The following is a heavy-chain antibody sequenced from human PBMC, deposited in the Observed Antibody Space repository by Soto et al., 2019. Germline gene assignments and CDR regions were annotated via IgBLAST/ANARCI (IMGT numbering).Heavy chain of an antibody. CDR2: IYYTGNT. CDR3: ASEVSSTDGMDV. V-gene: IGHV4-39*01. J-gene: IGHJ6*02. D-gene: IGHD2-15*01. Sequence: PSETLSLTCTVSGDSSVSSSSYYWGWIRQPPGKGLEWIGSIYYTGNTFYGPSFRSRLTISVDTSKSQFSLKLRSVTAADTATYYCASEVSSTDGMDVWGQGTTVTVSS. CDR1: GDSSVSSSSYY.